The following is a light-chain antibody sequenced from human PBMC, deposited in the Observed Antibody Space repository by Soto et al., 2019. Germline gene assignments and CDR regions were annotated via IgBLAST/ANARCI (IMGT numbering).Light chain of an antibody. CDR1: QGVSSSY. J-gene: IGKJ5*01. Sequence: EVVLTQSPGTLSLSLGERATLSCRASQGVSSSYLAWYQQIPGRAPRLLIYDASSRATGIPDRFSGSGSGTDFTLTISGLGPEDFAVYYCQQYGSSPLTFGQGTRLEIK. V-gene: IGKV3-20*01. CDR3: QQYGSSPLT. CDR2: DAS.